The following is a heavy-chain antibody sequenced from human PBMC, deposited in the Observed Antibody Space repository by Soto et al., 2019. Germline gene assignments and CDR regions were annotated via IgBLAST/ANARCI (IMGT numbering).Heavy chain of an antibody. CDR3: ATVIWGDGRINWFDP. D-gene: IGHD3-16*01. CDR1: GYTLTELS. V-gene: IGHV1-24*01. J-gene: IGHJ5*02. CDR2: FDPEDGET. Sequence: ASVKVSCKVSGYTLTELSMPWVRQAPGKGLEWMGGFDPEDGETIYAQKFQGRVTMTEDTSTDTAYMELSSLRSEDTAVYYCATVIWGDGRINWFDPWGQGTLVDVSS.